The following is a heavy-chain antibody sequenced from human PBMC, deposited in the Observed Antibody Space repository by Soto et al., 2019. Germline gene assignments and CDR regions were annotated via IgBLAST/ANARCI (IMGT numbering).Heavy chain of an antibody. V-gene: IGHV4-34*01. CDR1: GGSFSGYY. J-gene: IGHJ6*03. CDR3: ARGEGVSYYYYYMDV. D-gene: IGHD2-21*01. CDR2: INHSGST. Sequence: SETLSLTCAVYGGSFSGYYWSWIRQPPGKGLEWIGEINHSGSTNYNPSLKSRVTISVDTSKNQFSLKLSSVTAADTAVYYCARGEGVSYYYYYMDVWGKGTTVTVSS.